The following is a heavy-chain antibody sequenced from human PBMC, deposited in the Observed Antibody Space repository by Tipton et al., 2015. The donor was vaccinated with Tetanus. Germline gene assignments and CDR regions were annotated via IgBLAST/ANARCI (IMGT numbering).Heavy chain of an antibody. J-gene: IGHJ4*02. CDR2: INGTGTVT. V-gene: IGHV3-23*01. CDR1: GFTFNNYA. CDR3: AKALKTLIYQCFDY. D-gene: IGHD2-2*01. Sequence: AASGFTFNNYAMGWVRQAPGKGLEWVSSINGTGTVTHHADSGKGRFTISRDNSKNTLYLQMNSLRAEDTAIYFCAKALKTLIYQCFDYWGQGTLVTVSS.